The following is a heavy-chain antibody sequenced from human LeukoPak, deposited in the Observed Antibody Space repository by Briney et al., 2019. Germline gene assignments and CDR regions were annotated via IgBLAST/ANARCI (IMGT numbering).Heavy chain of an antibody. CDR3: ARGGSYPGC. D-gene: IGHD1-26*01. CDR1: GFTFSNYW. CDR2: IKQDGSEE. Sequence: GGSLRLSCAASGFTFSNYWMSWVRQAPGKGLEWVAKIKQDGSEEYYVDSVKGRFTISRDNAKNSLFLQMNSPRVEDTAIYYCARGGSYPGCWGQGTLVTVSS. J-gene: IGHJ4*02. V-gene: IGHV3-7*03.